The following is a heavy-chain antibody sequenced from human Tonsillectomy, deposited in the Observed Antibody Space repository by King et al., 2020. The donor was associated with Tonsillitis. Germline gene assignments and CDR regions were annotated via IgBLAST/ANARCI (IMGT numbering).Heavy chain of an antibody. J-gene: IGHJ4*02. D-gene: IGHD6-13*01. CDR2: INPNSGNT. CDR3: ARPLGATAAGRSLEY. CDR1: GYTFTSYD. V-gene: IGHV1-8*01. Sequence: QLVQSGAEVKKPGASVKVSCKASGYTFTSYDINWVRQAAGQGLEWMGWINPNSGNTGYAQKFQGRVTMTRNTSISTAYMELSSLRSEDTAMYYCARPLGATAAGRSLEYWGQGTLVTVSS.